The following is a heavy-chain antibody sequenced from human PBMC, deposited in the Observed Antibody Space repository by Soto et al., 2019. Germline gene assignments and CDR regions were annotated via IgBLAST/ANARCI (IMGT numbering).Heavy chain of an antibody. CDR2: IYWDDDK. Sequence: QITLKESGPTLMKPTQTLTLTCTFSGFSLSTSGVGVGWIRQPPGKALEWLALIYWDDDKRYSPSLKSRLTITKDTSKTQVVLTMTNMDPVDTATYYCAHSWESYQGSGYDTWIAFDIWGQGTMVTVSS. CDR3: AHSWESYQGSGYDTWIAFDI. J-gene: IGHJ3*02. D-gene: IGHD5-12*01. CDR1: GFSLSTSGVG. V-gene: IGHV2-5*02.